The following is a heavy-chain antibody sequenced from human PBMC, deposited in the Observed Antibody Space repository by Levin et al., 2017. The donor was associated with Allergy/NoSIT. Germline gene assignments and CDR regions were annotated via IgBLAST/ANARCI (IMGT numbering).Heavy chain of an antibody. D-gene: IGHD3-22*01. V-gene: IGHV1-18*01. CDR3: ARDYARDRTDLFDP. CDR1: GYSFTTYG. CDR2: ISGHIDDT. Sequence: GESLKISCQAFGYSFTTYGLSWVRQAPGQGLEWMGWISGHIDDTNYAENFEGRLILTTDTSTSTAYMELTNLRSDDTATYYCARDYARDRTDLFDPWGQGTLVTVSS. J-gene: IGHJ5*02.